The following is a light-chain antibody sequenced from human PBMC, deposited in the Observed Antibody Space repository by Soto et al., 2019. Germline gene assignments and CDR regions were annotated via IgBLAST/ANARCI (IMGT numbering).Light chain of an antibody. V-gene: IGKV3-20*01. Sequence: EIVLTQSPGTLSLSPWERATLSCRASQSVSSSYLAWYQQKPGQAPRLLIYGASSRATGIPDRFSGSGSGTDFTLTISRLEPEDFAVYYCQQYSSSPWTFGQGTKVDIK. J-gene: IGKJ1*01. CDR1: QSVSSSY. CDR2: GAS. CDR3: QQYSSSPWT.